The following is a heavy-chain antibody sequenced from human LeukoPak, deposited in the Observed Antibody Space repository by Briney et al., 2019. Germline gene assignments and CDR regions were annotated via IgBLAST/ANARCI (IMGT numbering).Heavy chain of an antibody. V-gene: IGHV3-30*04. Sequence: PGGSLRLSCAASGFTFSSYVMHWVRQAPGKGLEWVAIISYDGSNECYADSVKGRFTISRDNSKNTLYLQMNTLRAEDTAVYHCAKDGLWFGESEYYYFMDVWGKGTTVTISS. CDR2: ISYDGSNE. CDR3: AKDGLWFGESEYYYFMDV. J-gene: IGHJ6*03. CDR1: GFTFSSYV. D-gene: IGHD3-10*01.